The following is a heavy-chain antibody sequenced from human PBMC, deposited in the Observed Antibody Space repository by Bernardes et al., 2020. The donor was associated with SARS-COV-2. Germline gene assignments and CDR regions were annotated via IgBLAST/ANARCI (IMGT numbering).Heavy chain of an antibody. J-gene: IGHJ6*02. CDR3: AKFRGGSYLNYYYYYGMDV. CDR1: GFTFSSYA. Sequence: GGSLRLSCVASGFTFSSYAMSWVRQAPGKGLEWVSAISGSGGSTYYADSVKGRFTISRDNSKNTLYLQMNSLRAEDTAVYYCAKFRGGSYLNYYYYYGMDVWGQGTTVTVSS. V-gene: IGHV3-23*01. CDR2: ISGSGGST. D-gene: IGHD1-26*01.